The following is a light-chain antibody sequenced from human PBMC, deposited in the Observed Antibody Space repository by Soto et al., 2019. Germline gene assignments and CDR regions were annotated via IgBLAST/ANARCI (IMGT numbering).Light chain of an antibody. CDR2: DVS. Sequence: QSALTQPPSASGSPGQSVTISCTGTSSDVGAYNYVSWYQQHPGKAPKLMIYDVSKRPSGVPYRFSGSKSGNAASLTVSGLQAEDEADYYCSSFTGSNNLYVFGTGTQLTVL. CDR3: SSFTGSNNLYV. J-gene: IGLJ1*01. V-gene: IGLV2-8*01. CDR1: SSDVGAYNY.